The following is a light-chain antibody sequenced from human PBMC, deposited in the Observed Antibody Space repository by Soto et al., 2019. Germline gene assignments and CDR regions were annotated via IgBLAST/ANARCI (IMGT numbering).Light chain of an antibody. J-gene: IGKJ2*01. Sequence: EVVLTQSPGTLSLSPGESATLSCRASQSVSNNYFAWYQQKPGQAPRLLIFGSSDRATGIPDRFSGSGSGTAFTLNISRLEPEDFAVYYCHQYGSSPPYTFGQGTKLEIK. CDR3: HQYGSSPPYT. CDR2: GSS. V-gene: IGKV3-20*01. CDR1: QSVSNNY.